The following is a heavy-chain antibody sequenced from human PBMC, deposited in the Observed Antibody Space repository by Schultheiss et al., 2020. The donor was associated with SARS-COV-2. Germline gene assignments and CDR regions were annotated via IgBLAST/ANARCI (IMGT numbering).Heavy chain of an antibody. D-gene: IGHD2-15*01. J-gene: IGHJ4*02. CDR1: GFTFTIYA. CDR3: AKATLGYCSGSKCYFFDQ. CDR2: MSGTAAGGST. Sequence: GGSLRLSCAASGFTFTIYAMSWVRQAPGMRLEWVATMSGTAAGGSTYYADSVRGRFAISRDNSENTLSLQMNTLRAEDTAVYYCAKATLGYCSGSKCYFFDQWGQGTLVTVSS. V-gene: IGHV3-23*01.